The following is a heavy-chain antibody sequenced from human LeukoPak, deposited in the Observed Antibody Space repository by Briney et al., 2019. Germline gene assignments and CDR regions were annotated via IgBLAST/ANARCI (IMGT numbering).Heavy chain of an antibody. CDR2: INHSGST. V-gene: IGHV4-34*01. J-gene: IGHJ4*02. CDR1: GGSFSGYY. D-gene: IGHD3-3*01. CDR3: ASHYDFWSGYYH. Sequence: SETLSLTCAVYGGSFSGYYWSWIRQPPGKGLEWIGEINHSGSTNYNPSPKSRVTISVDTSKNQFSLKLSSVTAADTAVYYCASHYDFWSGYYHWGQGTLVTVSS.